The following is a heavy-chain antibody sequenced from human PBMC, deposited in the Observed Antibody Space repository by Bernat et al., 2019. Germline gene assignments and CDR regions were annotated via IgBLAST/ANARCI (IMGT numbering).Heavy chain of an antibody. J-gene: IGHJ4*02. CDR1: GFTFSSYT. CDR3: ARDGSELVHAIDY. CDR2: ISSSGDTI. Sequence: EVRLVESGGGLVQSGGSLRLSCAASGFTFSSYTMNWVRQAPGKGLEWVSYISSSGDTIYYADSVKGRFTISRDNAKNSLSLQMNSLRAEDTAVYYCARDGSELVHAIDYWGQGTLVTVSS. D-gene: IGHD6-6*01. V-gene: IGHV3-48*01.